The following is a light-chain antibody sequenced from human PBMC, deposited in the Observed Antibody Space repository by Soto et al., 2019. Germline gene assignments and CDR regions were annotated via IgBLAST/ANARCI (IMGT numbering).Light chain of an antibody. CDR1: QSVLYSSNNKNY. CDR2: WAS. J-gene: IGKJ1*01. Sequence: DIVMTQSPDCLAVSLGGRATINCKSSQSVLYSSNNKNYLAWYQQKPGQPPKLLIYWASTRESGVPDRFSGSGSGTDFTLTISSLQAEDVALYYCQQYYSTPPTLGQGTKVEIK. V-gene: IGKV4-1*01. CDR3: QQYYSTPPT.